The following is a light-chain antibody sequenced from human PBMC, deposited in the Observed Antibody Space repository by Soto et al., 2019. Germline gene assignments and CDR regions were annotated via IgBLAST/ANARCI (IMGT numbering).Light chain of an antibody. CDR3: QTWGTGIVI. V-gene: IGLV4-69*01. CDR2: LNGDGSH. Sequence: QSVLTQSPSASASLGASVKLTCTLSSGHSSYAIAWHQQQPEKGPRYLMKLNGDGSHSKGDGIPDRFSGSSSGADRYLTISSLQSEDEADYYCQTWGTGIVIFGGGTKLTVL. J-gene: IGLJ2*01. CDR1: SGHSSYA.